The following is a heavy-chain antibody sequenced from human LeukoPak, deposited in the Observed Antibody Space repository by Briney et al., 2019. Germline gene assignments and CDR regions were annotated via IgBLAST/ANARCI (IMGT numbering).Heavy chain of an antibody. D-gene: IGHD3-22*01. J-gene: IGHJ4*02. CDR2: IRYDGSNK. CDR3: AKERNYYDSSGYYSVAGGPDY. CDR1: GFTFSSYG. V-gene: IGHV3-30*02. Sequence: SGGSLRLSCAASGFTFSSYGMHWVRQAPGKGLEWVAFIRYDGSNKYYADSVKGRFTISRDNSKSTLYLQMNSLRAEDTAVYYCAKERNYYDSSGYYSVAGGPDYWGQGTLVTVSS.